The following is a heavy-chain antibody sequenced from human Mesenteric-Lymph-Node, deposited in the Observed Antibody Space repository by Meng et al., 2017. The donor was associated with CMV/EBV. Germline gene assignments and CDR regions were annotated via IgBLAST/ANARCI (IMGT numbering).Heavy chain of an antibody. V-gene: IGHV3-66*01. J-gene: IGHJ4*02. CDR2: IYSGGDT. Sequence: GESLKISCAASGFTFNSYEMNWVRQAPGKGLEWVSIIYSGGDTYYADSVKGRFTISRDNSKNTVSLQMNSLRAEDTAVYYCTREGGGSTHWGQGTLVTVSS. CDR3: TREGGGSTH. CDR1: GFTFNSYE. D-gene: IGHD2-15*01.